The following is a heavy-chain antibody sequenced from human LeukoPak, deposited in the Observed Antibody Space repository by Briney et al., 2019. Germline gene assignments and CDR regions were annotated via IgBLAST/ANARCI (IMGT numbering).Heavy chain of an antibody. CDR2: IRPMTGDT. J-gene: IGHJ5*02. CDR3: GRGVQSFDP. V-gene: IGHV1-2*02. Sequence: ASVMVSCKASGYNFRAYYIHWVRQAPGQGLEWLGYIRPMTGDTNYAQKFQDRVTFSMDTSTATAYMELRSLRSDDTAFYYCGRGVQSFDPWGREPWSPSPQ. CDR1: GYNFRAYY.